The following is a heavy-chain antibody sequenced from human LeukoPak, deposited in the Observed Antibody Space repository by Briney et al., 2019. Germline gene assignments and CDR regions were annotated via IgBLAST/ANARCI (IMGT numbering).Heavy chain of an antibody. J-gene: IGHJ6*02. CDR3: ARGSGEAYYYYGMDV. V-gene: IGHV4-34*01. D-gene: IGHD3-10*01. CDR1: GGSFSGYY. CDR2: INHSGST. Sequence: NPSETLSLTCAVSGGSFSGYYWSWIRQPPGKGLEWIGEINHSGSTNYNPSLKSRVTISVDTSKNQFSLKLSSVTAADTAVYYCARGSGEAYYYYGMDVWGQGTTVTVSS.